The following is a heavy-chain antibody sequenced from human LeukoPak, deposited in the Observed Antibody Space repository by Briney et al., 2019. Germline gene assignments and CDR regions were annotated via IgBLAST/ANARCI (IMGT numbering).Heavy chain of an antibody. CDR3: AKDRLGGRCSTD. CDR2: ISGGGGST. J-gene: IGHJ4*02. CDR1: GFTFSSYA. Sequence: GGPLRLSCAASGFTFSSYAMSWVREAPGKGPEWVSAISGGGGSTYYADSVKSRFTISRDNSKNTLYLQMNSLRAEDTAVYYCAKDRLGGRCSTDWGQGSLVTVSS. D-gene: IGHD2-15*01. V-gene: IGHV3-23*01.